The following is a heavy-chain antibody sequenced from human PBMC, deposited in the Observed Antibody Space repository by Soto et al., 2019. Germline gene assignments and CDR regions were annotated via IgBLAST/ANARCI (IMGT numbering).Heavy chain of an antibody. J-gene: IGHJ6*02. CDR3: ASSSRLFNYYYGMDV. V-gene: IGHV5-10-1*01. CDR2: IDPSDSYT. Sequence: PGESLKISCKGSGYSFTSYWISWVRQMPGKGLEWMGRIDPSDSYTNYSLSFQGHVTISADKSISTAYLQWSSLKASDTAMYYCASSSRLFNYYYGMDVWGQGTTVTVSS. D-gene: IGHD2-21*01. CDR1: GYSFTSYW.